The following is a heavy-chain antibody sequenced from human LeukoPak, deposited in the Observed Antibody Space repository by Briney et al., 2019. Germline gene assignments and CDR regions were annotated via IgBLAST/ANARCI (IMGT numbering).Heavy chain of an antibody. CDR3: ARVIYGSGHLYLFDY. D-gene: IGHD3-10*01. J-gene: IGHJ4*02. CDR2: SYYSGRT. CDR1: GGSISSGYW. Sequence: SETLSLTCAVSGGSISSGYWWSWVRQPPGKGLEWIGYSYYSGRTYYNPSLKRLVIISVNTSKNQFSLKLSSGTAADTAVYYCARVIYGSGHLYLFDYWGQGTLVTVSS. V-gene: IGHV4-31*01.